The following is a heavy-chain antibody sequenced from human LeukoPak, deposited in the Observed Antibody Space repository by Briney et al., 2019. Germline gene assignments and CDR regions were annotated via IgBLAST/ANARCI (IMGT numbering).Heavy chain of an antibody. CDR2: ISGSGGST. V-gene: IGHV3-23*01. D-gene: IGHD6-6*01. J-gene: IGHJ4*02. CDR1: GFTFSSYA. CDR3: ARDRSIAARNPFDY. Sequence: HPGGSLRLSCAASGFTFSSYAMSWVRQAPGKGLEWVSAISGSGGSTYYADSVKGRFTISRDNSKNTLYLQMNSLRAEGTAVYYCARDRSIAARNPFDYWGQGTLVTVSS.